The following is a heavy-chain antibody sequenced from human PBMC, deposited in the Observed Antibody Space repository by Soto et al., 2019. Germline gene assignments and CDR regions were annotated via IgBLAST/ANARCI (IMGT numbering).Heavy chain of an antibody. V-gene: IGHV3-30*18. Sequence: GGSLRLSCAASGFTFSSYGMHWVRQAPGKGLEWVAVISYDGSNKYYADSVKGRFTISRDNSKNTLYLQMNSLRAEDTAVYYCAKEFRGITIFGVVTPINYYYYGMDVWGQGTTVTVSS. J-gene: IGHJ6*02. D-gene: IGHD3-3*01. CDR2: ISYDGSNK. CDR1: GFTFSSYG. CDR3: AKEFRGITIFGVVTPINYYYYGMDV.